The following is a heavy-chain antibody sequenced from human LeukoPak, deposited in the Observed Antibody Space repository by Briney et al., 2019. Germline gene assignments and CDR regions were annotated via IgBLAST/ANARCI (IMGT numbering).Heavy chain of an antibody. CDR3: ARMGLYYYGSGSSPGYYGMDV. CDR2: ISYDGSDK. V-gene: IGHV3-30*03. Sequence: GGSLRLSCAASGFTFSSYGMHWVRQAPGKGLEWVAVISYDGSDKYYADSVKGRFTISRDNDKNSLYLQMNSLRAEDTAVYYCARMGLYYYGSGSSPGYYGMDVWGQGTTVTVSS. J-gene: IGHJ6*02. CDR1: GFTFSSYG. D-gene: IGHD3-10*01.